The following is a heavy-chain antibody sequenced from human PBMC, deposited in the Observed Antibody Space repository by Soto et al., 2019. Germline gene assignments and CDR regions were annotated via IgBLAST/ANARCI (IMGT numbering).Heavy chain of an antibody. Sequence: QVQLHQWGAGLLKPSETLSLACSIYSWSFSGYYLSWIRQPPGKGLEWIGEISQSGNTTYSPSLKSRVSISIHTSKTQFSLHLASVSAADTAVYSCARAPKVSGSSQTRPDFWGQGTLVTVSS. D-gene: IGHD6-6*01. CDR1: SWSFSGYY. J-gene: IGHJ4*02. V-gene: IGHV4-34*01. CDR2: ISQSGNT. CDR3: ARAPKVSGSSQTRPDF.